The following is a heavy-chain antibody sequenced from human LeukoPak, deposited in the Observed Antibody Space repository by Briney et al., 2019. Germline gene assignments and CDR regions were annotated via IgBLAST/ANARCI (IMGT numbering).Heavy chain of an antibody. J-gene: IGHJ4*02. D-gene: IGHD5-12*01. CDR1: GGSISSFY. V-gene: IGHV4-59*01. Sequence: SETLSLTCTVSGGSISSFYWSWIRQPPGKGLQWIGYIYYSGITRYNPSLKSRGTISVDTSTNQFSLKLSSVTAADTAVYYCASGGYSGYAFDYWGQGILVTVSS. CDR2: IYYSGIT. CDR3: ASGGYSGYAFDY.